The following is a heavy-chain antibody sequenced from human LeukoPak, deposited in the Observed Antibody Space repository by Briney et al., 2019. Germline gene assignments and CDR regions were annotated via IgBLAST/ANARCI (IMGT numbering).Heavy chain of an antibody. CDR1: GFTFSSYS. D-gene: IGHD3-10*01. CDR3: AREMSGSGKNY. CDR2: ISSSSSTI. Sequence: PGGSLRLSCAASGFTFSSYSMNWVRQAPGKGLEWVSYISSSSSTIYYADSVKGRFSISRDNAKNSLYLHLNSLRAGDTAVYYCAREMSGSGKNYWGQGTLVAVSS. V-gene: IGHV3-48*01. J-gene: IGHJ4*02.